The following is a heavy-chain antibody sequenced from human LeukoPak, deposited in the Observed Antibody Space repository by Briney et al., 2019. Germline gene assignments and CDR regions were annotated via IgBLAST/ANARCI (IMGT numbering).Heavy chain of an antibody. V-gene: IGHV3-30*02. CDR2: IRDDGSNK. CDR3: AKDQNSNYRPGDP. D-gene: IGHD4-11*01. Sequence: GGSLRLSCAASGFTFSSYGMHWVRQAPGKGLEGVAFIRDDGSNKYYADSVKGRFTISRDNSKSTLYLQMNSLRAEDTAVYYCAKDQNSNYRPGDPWGQGTLVTVSS. CDR1: GFTFSSYG. J-gene: IGHJ5*02.